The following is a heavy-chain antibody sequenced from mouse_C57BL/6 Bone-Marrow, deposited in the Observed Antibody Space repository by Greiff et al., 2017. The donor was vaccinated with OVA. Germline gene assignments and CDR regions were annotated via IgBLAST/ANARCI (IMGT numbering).Heavy chain of an antibody. D-gene: IGHD1-1*01. CDR3: ARHYYGSSYD. V-gene: IGHV5-6*01. Sequence: EVMLVESGGDLVKPGGSLKLSCAASGFTFSSYGMSWVRQTPDKRLEWVATISSGGSYTYYPDSVKGRFTISRDNAKNTLYLQMRGLKSEDTAMYYCARHYYGSSYDWGQGTTLTVSS. CDR2: ISSGGSYT. J-gene: IGHJ2*01. CDR1: GFTFSSYG.